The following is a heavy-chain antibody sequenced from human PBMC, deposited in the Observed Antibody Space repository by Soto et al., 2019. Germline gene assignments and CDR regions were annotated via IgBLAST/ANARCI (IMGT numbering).Heavy chain of an antibody. J-gene: IGHJ6*02. V-gene: IGHV3-23*01. Sequence: EVQLLESGGGLVQPGGSLRLSCAASGFTFSSYAMSWVRQAPGKGLEWVSAIGGGGGSTYYADSVKGRFTISRDNSKNKLYLQMNRLRAEDRAVYYCAKGLSAAGYYGMDVWGQGTTVPVSS. CDR1: GFTFSSYA. D-gene: IGHD6-13*01. CDR3: AKGLSAAGYYGMDV. CDR2: IGGGGGST.